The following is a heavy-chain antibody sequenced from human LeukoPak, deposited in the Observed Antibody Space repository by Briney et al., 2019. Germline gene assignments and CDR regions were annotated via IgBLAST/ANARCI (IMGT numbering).Heavy chain of an antibody. CDR3: AELGITMIGGA. V-gene: IGHV3-48*03. Sequence: GGSLRLSCAASGFTFSSYEMNWVRQAPGKGLEWVSYISSSGSTIYYADSVKGRFTVSRDNAKNSLYLQMNSLRAEDTAVYYCAELGITMIGGAWGKGTTVTISS. D-gene: IGHD3-10*02. CDR2: ISSSGSTI. J-gene: IGHJ6*04. CDR1: GFTFSSYE.